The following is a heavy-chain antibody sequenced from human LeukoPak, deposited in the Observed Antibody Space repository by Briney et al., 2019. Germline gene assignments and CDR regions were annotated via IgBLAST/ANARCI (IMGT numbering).Heavy chain of an antibody. J-gene: IGHJ4*02. V-gene: IGHV3-23*01. CDR3: AKAPTKEEGWLLLNYFDY. CDR2: ISGSGTRT. D-gene: IGHD3-22*01. Sequence: GGSLRLSCVGSGFTLSSYAMSWVRQAPGKGLEWVSAISGSGTRTYYADSVKGRFTISRDNSKNTLYLQMNSPRAEDTAVYYCAKAPTKEEGWLLLNYFDYWGQGTLVTVSS. CDR1: GFTLSSYA.